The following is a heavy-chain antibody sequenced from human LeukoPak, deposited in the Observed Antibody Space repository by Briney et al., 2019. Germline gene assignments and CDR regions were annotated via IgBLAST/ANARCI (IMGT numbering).Heavy chain of an antibody. D-gene: IGHD3-22*01. V-gene: IGHV1-2*02. J-gene: IGHJ4*02. Sequence: ASVKVSCKASGYTFTGYYVHWVRQAPGQGLEWMGWINPNSGGTNYAQKFQGRVTMTRDTSISTAYMELSRLRSDDTAVYYCARDTEADYYDSSGYSITRDYWGQGTLVTVSS. CDR2: INPNSGGT. CDR3: ARDTEADYYDSSGYSITRDY. CDR1: GYTFTGYY.